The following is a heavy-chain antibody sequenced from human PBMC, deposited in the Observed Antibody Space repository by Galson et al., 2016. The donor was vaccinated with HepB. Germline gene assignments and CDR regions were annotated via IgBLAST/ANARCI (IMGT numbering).Heavy chain of an antibody. CDR3: ARDRGFYSRTWD. D-gene: IGHD2-2*01. CDR2: ISGDGAP. Sequence: SLRLSCAASGFTLSSYAMSWVRQAPGKGLEWVSSISGDGAPYYVDSMKGRFTISRDNSKDTLYLQMISLRAEDTAVYYCARDRGFYSRTWDWGQGTLVTVSS. CDR1: GFTLSSYA. J-gene: IGHJ4*02. V-gene: IGHV3-23*01.